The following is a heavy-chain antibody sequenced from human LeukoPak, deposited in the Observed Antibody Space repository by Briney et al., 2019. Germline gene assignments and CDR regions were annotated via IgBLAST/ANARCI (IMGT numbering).Heavy chain of an antibody. V-gene: IGHV3-64*01. CDR3: ARSLGRVVPGYYFDY. J-gene: IGHJ4*02. CDR2: ISSNGGST. D-gene: IGHD2-2*01. Sequence: GGSLRLSCAASGFTFSSYAMHWVRQAPGKGLEYVSAISSNGGSTYYANSVKGRFTISRDNSKNTLYLQMGSLRAEDMAVYYCARSLGRVVPGYYFDYWGQGTLVTVSS. CDR1: GFTFSSYA.